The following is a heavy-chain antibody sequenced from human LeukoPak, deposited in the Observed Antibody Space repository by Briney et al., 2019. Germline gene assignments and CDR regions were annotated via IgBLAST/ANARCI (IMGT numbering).Heavy chain of an antibody. V-gene: IGHV1-2*02. CDR1: GYTFTGYY. CDR3: ARVFGGYSGGYSE. CDR2: INPNSGGT. J-gene: IGHJ4*02. D-gene: IGHD1-26*01. Sequence: ASVKVSCKASGYTFTGYYMHWVRQAPGQGLEWMGWINPNSGGTNYAQKFQGRVTMTRDTSISTAYMELSRLRSDDTAVYYCARVFGGYSGGYSEWGQGNLVTVSS.